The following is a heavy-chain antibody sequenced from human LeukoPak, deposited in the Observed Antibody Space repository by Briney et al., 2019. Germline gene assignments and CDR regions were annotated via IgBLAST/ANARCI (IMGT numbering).Heavy chain of an antibody. Sequence: GGSLRLSCAAPGFIFRSWMSWVRQAPGKGLEWVSAISGSGGSTYYADSVKGRFTISRDNSKNTLYLQMNSLRAEDTAVYYCAKVEQWFGFYWGQGTLVTVSS. CDR3: AKVEQWFGFY. J-gene: IGHJ4*02. CDR1: GFIFRSW. V-gene: IGHV3-23*01. CDR2: ISGSGGST. D-gene: IGHD3-10*01.